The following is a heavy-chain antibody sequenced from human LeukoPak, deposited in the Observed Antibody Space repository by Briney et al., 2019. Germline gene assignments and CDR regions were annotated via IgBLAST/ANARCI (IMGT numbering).Heavy chain of an antibody. CDR3: ARGYCSSTSCYTDNWFDP. V-gene: IGHV4-31*03. J-gene: IGHJ5*02. D-gene: IGHD2-2*02. CDR2: IYYSGST. CDR1: GGSISSGGYY. Sequence: SQTLSLTCTVSGGSISSGGYYWSWIRQHPGKGLEWIGYIYYSGSTYYNPSLKSRVTISVDTSKNQFSLKLSSVTAADTAVYYCARGYCSSTSCYTDNWFDPWGQGTLVTVSS.